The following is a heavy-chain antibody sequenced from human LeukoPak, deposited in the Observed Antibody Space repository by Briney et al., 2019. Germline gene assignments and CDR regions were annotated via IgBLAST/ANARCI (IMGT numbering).Heavy chain of an antibody. CDR1: GFTLSSDW. J-gene: IGHJ4*02. CDR2: IKQDGSEK. V-gene: IGHV3-7*01. Sequence: GGSLRLSCVVSGFTLSSDWMSWVRQAPGKGLEWVANIKQDGSEKYYADALKGRFTISRDNTKNSLSLQMNSLVVEDTAVYYCARAGSNWNYVYWGQGTLVTVSS. D-gene: IGHD1-7*01. CDR3: ARAGSNWNYVY.